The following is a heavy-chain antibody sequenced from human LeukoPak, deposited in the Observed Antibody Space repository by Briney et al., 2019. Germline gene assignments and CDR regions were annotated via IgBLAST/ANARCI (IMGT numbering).Heavy chain of an antibody. CDR3: ARTLVGASSKDPDY. D-gene: IGHD1-26*01. V-gene: IGHV3-74*01. CDR2: INSDGSST. CDR1: GFTFSSHW. Sequence: PGGSLRLSCAASGFTFSSHWMHWVRQAPGKGLVWVSRINSDGSSTSYADSVKGRFTISRDNAKNTLYLQMNSLRAEDTAVYYRARTLVGASSKDPDYWGQGTLVTVSS. J-gene: IGHJ4*02.